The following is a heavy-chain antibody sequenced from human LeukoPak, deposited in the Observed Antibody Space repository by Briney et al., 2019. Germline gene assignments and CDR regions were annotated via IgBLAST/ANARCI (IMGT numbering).Heavy chain of an antibody. D-gene: IGHD5-12*01. V-gene: IGHV3-23*01. CDR1: GFTFSSYG. CDR3: AKDRGYSGYSDAFDI. CDR2: ISGSGGST. J-gene: IGHJ3*02. Sequence: GRSLRLSCAASGFTFSSYGMHWVRQAPGKGLEWVSAISGSGGSTYYADSVKGRFTISRDKSKNTVYLQMNSLRGEDTAVYYCAKDRGYSGYSDAFDIWGQGTMVTVSS.